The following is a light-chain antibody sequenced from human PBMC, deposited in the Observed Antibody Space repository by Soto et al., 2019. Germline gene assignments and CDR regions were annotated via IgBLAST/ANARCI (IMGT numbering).Light chain of an antibody. CDR2: DAS. CDR1: QNIDSY. Sequence: DIQMTQSPPALSASVGDRVTITCRASQNIDSYLNWYQQKPGKAPELLIHDASSLQSGVPSRFSGSGSGTDFTLTISSLQPEDFAAYYCQQSYSSPPTFGQGTKVDIK. CDR3: QQSYSSPPT. V-gene: IGKV1-39*01. J-gene: IGKJ1*01.